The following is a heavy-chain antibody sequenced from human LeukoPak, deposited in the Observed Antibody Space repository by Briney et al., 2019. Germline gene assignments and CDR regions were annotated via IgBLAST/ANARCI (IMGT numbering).Heavy chain of an antibody. J-gene: IGHJ4*02. Sequence: GGSLRLSCAASGFTFSSYDMHWVRQAPGRGLEWVAIILSDGNDKYYADSVKGRCTISRDNSKDTLDLQMNSLRAEDTAVYYCAKDRTSTWSWDYWGQGTLVIVSS. CDR1: GFTFSSYD. V-gene: IGHV3-30*18. CDR3: AKDRTSTWSWDY. D-gene: IGHD6-13*01. CDR2: ILSDGNDK.